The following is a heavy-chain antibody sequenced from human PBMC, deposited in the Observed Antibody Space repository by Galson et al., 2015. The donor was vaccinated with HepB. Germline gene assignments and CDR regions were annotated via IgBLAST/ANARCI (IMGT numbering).Heavy chain of an antibody. CDR3: AKLTTN. CDR1: GFAFSNSA. V-gene: IGHV3-23*01. Sequence: SLRLSCAASGFAFSNSAMSWVRQTPGKGLEWVSTIYSSGDTTYYADSVKGRFTISRDNSKNTLYLQMNSLRAEDTAIYYCAKLTTNWGQGALVTVSS. CDR2: IYSSGDTT. J-gene: IGHJ4*02. D-gene: IGHD4/OR15-4a*01.